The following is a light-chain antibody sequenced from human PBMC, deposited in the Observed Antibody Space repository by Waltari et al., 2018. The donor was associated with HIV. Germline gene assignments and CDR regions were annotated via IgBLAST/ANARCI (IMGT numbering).Light chain of an antibody. J-gene: IGLJ2*01. CDR3: QAWDSSTVV. CDR2: QAT. CDR1: NLGDKY. Sequence: SYELTQPPSVSVSPGQTASITSSGDNLGDKYACWYQQKPGQSPVLVIYQATKRPSGIPERFSGSNSGNTATLTISGTQTLDEADYYCQAWDSSTVVFGGGTKLTVL. V-gene: IGLV3-1*01.